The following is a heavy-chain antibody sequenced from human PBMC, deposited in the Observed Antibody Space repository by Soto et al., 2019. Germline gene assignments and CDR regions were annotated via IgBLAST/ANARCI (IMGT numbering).Heavy chain of an antibody. Sequence: SETLSLTCAVYGGSFSGYYWSWIRQPPGKGLEWIGEINHSGSTNYNPSLKSRVTISVDTSKNQFSLKLSSVTAADTAVYYCARGFRYYDILTGYYSYYFDYWGQGTLVTVSS. CDR3: ARGFRYYDILTGYYSYYFDY. J-gene: IGHJ4*02. CDR2: INHSGST. D-gene: IGHD3-9*01. V-gene: IGHV4-34*01. CDR1: GGSFSGYY.